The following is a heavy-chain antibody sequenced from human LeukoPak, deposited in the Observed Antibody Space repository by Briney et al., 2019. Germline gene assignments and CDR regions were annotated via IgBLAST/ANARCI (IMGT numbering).Heavy chain of an antibody. CDR1: GGSFSGYY. CDR2: INQSGST. V-gene: IGHV4-34*01. CDR3: ARGVYDILTGPTAFDY. Sequence: SETLSLTCAVYGGSFSGYYWSWIRQPPGKGLEWNGEINQSGSTNYNPSLKSRVTISVDKSKNQFSLKLSSVTAADTAVYYCARGVYDILTGPTAFDYWGQGTLVTVSS. J-gene: IGHJ4*02. D-gene: IGHD3-9*01.